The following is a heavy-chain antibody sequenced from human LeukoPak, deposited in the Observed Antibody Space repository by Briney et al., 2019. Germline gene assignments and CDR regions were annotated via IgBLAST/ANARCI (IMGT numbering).Heavy chain of an antibody. J-gene: IGHJ4*02. CDR3: ARDLGDYGGFDY. CDR2: ISYDGSNK. D-gene: IGHD4-17*01. V-gene: IGHV3-30-3*01. CDR1: GSTFSSYA. Sequence: GGSLRLSCTASGSTFSSYAMHWVRQAPGKGLEWVAVISYDGSNKYYADSVKGRFTISRDKSKNTLYLQMNSLRAEDTAVYNCARDLGDYGGFDYWGQGTLVTVSS.